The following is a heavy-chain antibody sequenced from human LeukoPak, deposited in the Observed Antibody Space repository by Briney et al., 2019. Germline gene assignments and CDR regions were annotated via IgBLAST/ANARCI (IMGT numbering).Heavy chain of an antibody. CDR2: ISGSGGST. Sequence: PGGALRLSCAASGFTFISYAMSSVRQAPGKVLECVSAISGSGGSTYYADAVNGRFTISGDNSKKTLYLQMTTLRAEDTAVYYCAFIGSSFFDLWGRGTLVTVSS. J-gene: IGHJ2*01. D-gene: IGHD1-26*01. V-gene: IGHV3-23*01. CDR1: GFTFISYA. CDR3: AFIGSSFFDL.